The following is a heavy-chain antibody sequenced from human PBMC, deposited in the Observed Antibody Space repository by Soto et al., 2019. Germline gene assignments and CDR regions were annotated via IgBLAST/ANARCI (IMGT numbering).Heavy chain of an antibody. CDR3: AKRRGAGGHFDY. J-gene: IGHJ4*02. CDR1: GYTFTSYC. D-gene: IGHD2-15*01. CDR2: ISAYNGNT. Sequence: ASGKVSCKASGYTFTSYCISWVRQAPGQGLEWMGWISAYNGNTNYAQKLHGRVTMTTDTSTSTAYMELRSLRSDDTAVYYCAKRRGAGGHFDYWGQGALVTVSS. V-gene: IGHV1-18*01.